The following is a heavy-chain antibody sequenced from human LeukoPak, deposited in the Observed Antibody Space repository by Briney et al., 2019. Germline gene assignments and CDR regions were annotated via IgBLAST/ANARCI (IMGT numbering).Heavy chain of an antibody. CDR1: GYTFTSYG. Sequence: ASVKVSCKASGYTFTSYGISWVRQAPGQGLEWMGWISAYNGNTNYAQKLQGRVTMTTDTSTSTAYMELRSLRSDDTAVYYCARDHPFGVVGLPVEDYYYGMDVWGQGTTVTVSS. CDR3: ARDHPFGVVGLPVEDYYYGMDV. D-gene: IGHD3-3*01. V-gene: IGHV1-18*01. J-gene: IGHJ6*02. CDR2: ISAYNGNT.